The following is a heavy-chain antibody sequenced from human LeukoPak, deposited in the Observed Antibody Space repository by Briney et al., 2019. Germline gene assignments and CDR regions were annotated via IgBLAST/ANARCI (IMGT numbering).Heavy chain of an antibody. V-gene: IGHV4-34*01. J-gene: IGHJ4*02. Sequence: KTSETLSLTCAVYGGSLSGYYWGWIRQTPGKGLEWIGEINHSGRTNYNPSLKSRVTISADTSKNQFSLKLSSVTAADTAVYYCARHSIQSSVWGSYRYTALFDYWGQGTLVTVSS. CDR3: ARHSIQSSVWGSYRYTALFDY. CDR1: GGSLSGYY. D-gene: IGHD3-16*02. CDR2: INHSGRT.